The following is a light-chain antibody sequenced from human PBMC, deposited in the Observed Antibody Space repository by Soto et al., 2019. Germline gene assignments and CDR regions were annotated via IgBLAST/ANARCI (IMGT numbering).Light chain of an antibody. CDR3: QHRNNWPLT. V-gene: IGKV3-15*01. Sequence: EIVMTQSPATLSVSPGERVTLSCRASQDIRSSLAWYQQKPGQAPRLLIYGASIRATGVPATFSGSGSGTEFTLSISSLQSEHLGVYYCQHRNNWPLTFGGGTKVEIK. J-gene: IGKJ4*01. CDR1: QDIRSS. CDR2: GAS.